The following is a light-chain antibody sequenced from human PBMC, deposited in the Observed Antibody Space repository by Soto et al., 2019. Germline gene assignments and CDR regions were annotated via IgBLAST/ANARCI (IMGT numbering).Light chain of an antibody. J-gene: IGKJ5*01. CDR1: QNVFSN. V-gene: IGKV3-15*01. Sequence: EIVMTQSPGTLSVSPGARATLSCRASQNVFSNGAWDQQRPGQPPRLLISGASTRATGVPGRFSASGSGTDFTLPITSLQSEDCAVYYCQQYNRWPPSTFGEGTRLEIK. CDR2: GAS. CDR3: QQYNRWPPST.